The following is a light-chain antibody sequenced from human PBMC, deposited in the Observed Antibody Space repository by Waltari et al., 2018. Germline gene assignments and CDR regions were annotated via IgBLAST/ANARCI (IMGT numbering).Light chain of an antibody. CDR2: DVN. CDR3: TSYTSRHTLV. V-gene: IGLV2-14*01. Sequence: QSALTQPASVSGSPGQSITISCTGSSLDVGGYDLVSWYRQHPGKAPKVVIFDVNNRPSGVSDRVSGSKSGNMASLTISGLQAEDEGDYYCTSYTSRHTLVFGGGTKVTVL. J-gene: IGLJ1*01. CDR1: SLDVGGYDL.